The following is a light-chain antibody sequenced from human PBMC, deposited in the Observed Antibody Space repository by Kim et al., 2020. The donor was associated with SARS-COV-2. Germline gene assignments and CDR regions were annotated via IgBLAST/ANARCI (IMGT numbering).Light chain of an antibody. CDR3: QHYNSYPYT. V-gene: IGKV1-5*01. CDR1: QYITTW. Sequence: DIHMTQSPSTLSASVGDTVTITCRASQYITTWLAWYQQKPGKAPKLLIYQASTLESGVPSRFSGSGSGTEFSLTISSLQPDDFATYYCQHYNSYPYTFGQGTKLEIK. CDR2: QAS. J-gene: IGKJ2*01.